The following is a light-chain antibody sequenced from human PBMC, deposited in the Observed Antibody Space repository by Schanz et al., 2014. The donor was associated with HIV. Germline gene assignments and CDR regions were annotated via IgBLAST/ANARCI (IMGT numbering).Light chain of an antibody. J-gene: IGKJ1*01. Sequence: EIVMTQSPATLSVSPGERATLSCRASQSVSSNLAWYQQKPGQAPRILIYGAYNRATGIPDRFSGSGSGTDFTLTISGLEPDDFAVYYCQQYSGSPPWTFGQGTKVEV. V-gene: IGKV3-20*01. CDR2: GAY. CDR1: QSVSSN. CDR3: QQYSGSPPWT.